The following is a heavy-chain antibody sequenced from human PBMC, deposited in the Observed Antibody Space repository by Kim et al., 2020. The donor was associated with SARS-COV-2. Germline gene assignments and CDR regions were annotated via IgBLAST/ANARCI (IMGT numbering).Heavy chain of an antibody. V-gene: IGHV4-39*01. J-gene: IGHJ6*02. CDR3: AVVVAADYYYYGMDV. D-gene: IGHD2-15*01. Sequence: PALKSRVTISVDTSKNHFTLKLSSVTAADTAVYYCAVVVAADYYYYGMDVWGQGTTVTVSS.